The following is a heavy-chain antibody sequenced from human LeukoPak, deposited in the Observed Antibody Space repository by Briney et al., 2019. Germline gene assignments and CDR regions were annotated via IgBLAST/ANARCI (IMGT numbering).Heavy chain of an antibody. CDR3: AKDHRGYYGSGSYFWFDP. V-gene: IGHV3-23*01. CDR2: ISGSGGTT. J-gene: IGHJ5*02. CDR1: GFTSSSYA. D-gene: IGHD3-10*01. Sequence: GGSLRLSCAASGFTSSSYAMNWVRQAPGKGLEWVSTISGSGGTTYYADSVKGRFAISRDNSKNTLYLQMNSLRAEDTAVYYCAKDHRGYYGSGSYFWFDPWGQGTLVTVSS.